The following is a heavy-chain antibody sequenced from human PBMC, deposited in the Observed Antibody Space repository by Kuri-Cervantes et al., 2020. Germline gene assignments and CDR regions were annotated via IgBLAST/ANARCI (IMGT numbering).Heavy chain of an antibody. CDR3: ARGGIVVVPAAMANFDY. CDR2: IKQDGSEK. CDR1: GFTFSNYW. J-gene: IGHJ4*02. D-gene: IGHD2-2*01. Sequence: GESLKISCAASGFTFSNYWMSWVRQAPGKGLEWVANIKQDGSEKYYVDSVKGRFTISRDNAKNTLYLQMNSLRAEDTAVYYCARGGIVVVPAAMANFDYWGQGTLVTVSS. V-gene: IGHV3-7*01.